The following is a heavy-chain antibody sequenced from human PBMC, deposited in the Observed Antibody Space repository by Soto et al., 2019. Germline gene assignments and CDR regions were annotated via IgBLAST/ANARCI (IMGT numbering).Heavy chain of an antibody. V-gene: IGHV1-8*01. CDR3: ARMASFGSLNWFDP. CDR1: GCTFTKND. D-gene: IGHD5-18*01. Sequence: GAAVKVSCKACGCTFTKNDVTWVRQATGQGLEWMGWMNPGSGDTGYAQKFQGRVTMTRNISIATAYMELSSLRSEDTAIYYCARMASFGSLNWFDPWGQGTLVTVSS. J-gene: IGHJ5*02. CDR2: MNPGSGDT.